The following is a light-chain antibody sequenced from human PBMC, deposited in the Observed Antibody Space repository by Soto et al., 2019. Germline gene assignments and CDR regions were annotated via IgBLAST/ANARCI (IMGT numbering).Light chain of an antibody. CDR2: WAS. J-gene: IGKJ1*01. V-gene: IGKV4-1*01. CDR3: QRYYSPWT. Sequence: DIVMTQSPDSLAVSLGERATINCKSSQSVLYSSNNKNYLAWYQQKPGQPPKLLIYWASTRESGVPDRFSGSGSGTDFPLTISSLQAEDVAVYYCQRYYSPWTFGQGTKVELK. CDR1: QSVLYSSNNKNY.